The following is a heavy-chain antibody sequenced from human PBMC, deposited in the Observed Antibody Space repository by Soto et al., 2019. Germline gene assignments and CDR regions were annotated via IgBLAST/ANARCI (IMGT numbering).Heavy chain of an antibody. CDR3: AKPQQWLAYFDY. J-gene: IGHJ4*02. V-gene: IGHV3-30*18. CDR2: ISYDGSNK. Sequence: QVQLVESGGGVVQPGRSLRLSCAASGFTFSSYGMHWVRQAPGKGLEWVAVISYDGSNKYYADSVKGRFIISRDNSKNTLYLQMNSLRAEDTAVYYCAKPQQWLAYFDYWGQGTLVTVSS. CDR1: GFTFSSYG. D-gene: IGHD6-19*01.